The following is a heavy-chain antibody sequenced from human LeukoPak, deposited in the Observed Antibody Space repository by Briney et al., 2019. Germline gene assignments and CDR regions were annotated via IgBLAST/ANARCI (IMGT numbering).Heavy chain of an antibody. CDR2: ISSSSSLS. CDR3: ARGGYDDVWGSSSYDY. CDR1: GYTFRDYY. J-gene: IGHJ4*02. Sequence: PGGSLRLSCAAPGYTFRDYYMSWIRQAPGKGLERVQYISSSSSLSKYADSVKRRFTISRNNAKNSLNLQMNNLRAEDTAVYYCARGGYDDVWGSSSYDYWGQGTLVTVSS. D-gene: IGHD3-16*01. V-gene: IGHV3-11*06.